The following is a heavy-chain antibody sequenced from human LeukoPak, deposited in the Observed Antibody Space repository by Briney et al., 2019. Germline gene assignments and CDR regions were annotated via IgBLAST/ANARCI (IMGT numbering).Heavy chain of an antibody. Sequence: KDGESLKISCKASGYSFTNFWIVWVRQLPGKGLEWMGIIYPGDSDTRYSPSFQGQVIISADKSISTAYLQWSSLKASDTAMYYCAISSTFYGEVRSLWSSRRMESAAFHIWGQGTMVTVSS. D-gene: IGHD3-10*01. V-gene: IGHV5-51*01. J-gene: IGHJ3*02. CDR3: AISSTFYGEVRSLWSSRRMESAAFHI. CDR1: GYSFTNFW. CDR2: IYPGDSDT.